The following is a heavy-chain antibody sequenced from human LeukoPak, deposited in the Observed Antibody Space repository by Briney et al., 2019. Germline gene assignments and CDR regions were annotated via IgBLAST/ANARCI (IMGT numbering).Heavy chain of an antibody. Sequence: GGSLRLSCEVSGFAFSSYWMNWVRQAPGKGLEWVANIKQDGSDKYYVDSVKGRFTISRDNSKDTLYLQMNGLRAEDTAVYFCAKQSAGSAAWYSLHYDFWGQGTLVTVSS. J-gene: IGHJ4*02. D-gene: IGHD6-13*01. CDR2: IKQDGSDK. CDR3: AKQSAGSAAWYSLHYDF. V-gene: IGHV3-7*03. CDR1: GFAFSSYW.